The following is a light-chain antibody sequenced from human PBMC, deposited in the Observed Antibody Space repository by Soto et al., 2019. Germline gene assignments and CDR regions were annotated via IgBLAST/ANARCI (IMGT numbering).Light chain of an antibody. CDR3: QQYGYSPIT. CDR1: QDIRYY. Sequence: DIQMTQSPSSLSASVGDRVTITCQASQDIRYYLNWYQHKPGKAPKLLIYDASTLETGVPSRFSGSGSGTDFTFVISSLQPEDIATYYCQQYGYSPITFGQGTRLEIK. CDR2: DAS. J-gene: IGKJ5*01. V-gene: IGKV1-33*01.